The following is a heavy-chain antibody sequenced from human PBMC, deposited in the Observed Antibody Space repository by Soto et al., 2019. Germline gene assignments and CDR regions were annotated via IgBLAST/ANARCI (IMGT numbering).Heavy chain of an antibody. V-gene: IGHV4-39*01. Sequence: SETLSLTCTVSGGSISSSSYYWGWIRQPPGKGLEWIGSIYYSGSTYYNPSLKSRVTISVDTSKNQFSLKLSSVTAADTAVYYCATYSNYGSGSWFDPWGQGTLVTAPQ. CDR1: GGSISSSSYY. CDR2: IYYSGST. J-gene: IGHJ5*02. CDR3: ATYSNYGSGSWFDP. D-gene: IGHD4-4*01.